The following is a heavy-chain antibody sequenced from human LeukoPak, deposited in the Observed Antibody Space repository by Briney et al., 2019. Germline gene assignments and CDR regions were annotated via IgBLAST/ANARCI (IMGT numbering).Heavy chain of an antibody. CDR3: ARDTYYDFWSGYYLDY. V-gene: IGHV4-39*07. Sequence: SETLSLTCTVSGGSISSSSYYWGWIRQPPGKGLEWIGSIYYSGSTYYHPSLKSRVTISVDTSKNQFSLKLSSVTAADTAVYYCARDTYYDFWSGYYLDYWGQGTLVTVSS. CDR1: GGSISSSSYY. CDR2: IYYSGST. J-gene: IGHJ4*02. D-gene: IGHD3-3*01.